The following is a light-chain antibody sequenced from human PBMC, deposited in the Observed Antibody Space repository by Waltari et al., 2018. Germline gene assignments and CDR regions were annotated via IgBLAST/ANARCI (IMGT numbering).Light chain of an antibody. CDR3: GTWDSSLSGAV. V-gene: IGLV1-51*02. J-gene: IGLJ7*01. Sequence: QSVLTQPPSVSAAPGPRVPIPCSGSSSHLGQHYVTWYRQFPGSAPKPLIYEDTERPAGVPGRFSGSKSGTSATLDITGRQPGDEAEYYCGTWDSSLSGAVFGGGTLLTVL. CDR1: SSHLGQHY. CDR2: EDT.